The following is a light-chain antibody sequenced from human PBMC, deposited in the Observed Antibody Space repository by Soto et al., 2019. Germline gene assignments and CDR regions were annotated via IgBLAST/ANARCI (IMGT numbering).Light chain of an antibody. CDR3: AAWADSLNGVV. CDR2: SNN. V-gene: IGLV1-44*01. J-gene: IGLJ2*01. CDR1: SSNIGSNT. Sequence: QYVLTQPPSASGTPGQRVTISCSGSSSNIGSNTVNWYQQLPGTAPKLLIYSNNQRPSGVPDRFSGSKSGTSASLAISGLQSEDEADYYCAAWADSLNGVVFGGGTKLPVL.